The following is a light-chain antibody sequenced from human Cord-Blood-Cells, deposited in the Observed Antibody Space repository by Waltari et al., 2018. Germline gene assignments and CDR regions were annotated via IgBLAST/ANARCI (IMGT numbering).Light chain of an antibody. CDR1: QIISSY. Sequence: DIQMPQSPSSLSASVVDRVTITCPSSQIISSYLNWYQQKPGKAPKLLIYASSSLQSGVPSRFSGSGSGTDFTLTISSLQPEDFATYYCQQSYSTPPITFGQGTRLEIK. V-gene: IGKV1-39*01. CDR3: QQSYSTPPIT. CDR2: ASS. J-gene: IGKJ5*01.